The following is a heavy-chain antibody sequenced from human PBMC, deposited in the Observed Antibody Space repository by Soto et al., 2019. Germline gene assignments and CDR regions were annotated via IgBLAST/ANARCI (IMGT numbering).Heavy chain of an antibody. Sequence: QVQLQESGPGLVKPSGTLSLTCAVSSGSISSSNWWSWVRQPPGKGLEWIGETYHSGSTNYNPSLKSRVTISVDKSRNQFSLKLSSVTAADTAVYYCASTTGYSSGWYYYYMDVWGKGTTVTVSS. CDR3: ASTTGYSSGWYYYYMDV. D-gene: IGHD6-19*01. J-gene: IGHJ6*03. V-gene: IGHV4-4*02. CDR2: TYHSGST. CDR1: SGSISSSNW.